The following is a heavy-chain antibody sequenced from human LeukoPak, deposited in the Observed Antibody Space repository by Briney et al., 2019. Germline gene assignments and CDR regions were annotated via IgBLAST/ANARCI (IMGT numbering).Heavy chain of an antibody. CDR2: IIPIFGTA. J-gene: IGHJ4*02. V-gene: IGHV1-69*05. CDR1: GGTFSSYA. CDR3: ARNVKMASLDY. Sequence: SVKVSCKASGGTFSSYAISWVRQAPGQGLEWMGRIIPIFGTANYAQKFQGRVTITTDESTSTAYMELSSLRSEDTAVCYCARNVKMASLDYWGQGTLVTVSS. D-gene: IGHD5-24*01.